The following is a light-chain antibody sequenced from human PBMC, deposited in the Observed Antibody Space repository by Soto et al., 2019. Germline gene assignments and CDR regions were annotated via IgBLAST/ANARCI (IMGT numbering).Light chain of an antibody. Sequence: ERVMTQSPATLSVSPGERATLSCRASQSVSSNLAWYQQKPGQAPRLLIYDASTRATGIPARFSGSGSGTEFTLTISSLQSEDFAVYYCQQYYDWPITFGQGTRLEIK. CDR3: QQYYDWPIT. CDR1: QSVSSN. CDR2: DAS. J-gene: IGKJ5*01. V-gene: IGKV3-15*01.